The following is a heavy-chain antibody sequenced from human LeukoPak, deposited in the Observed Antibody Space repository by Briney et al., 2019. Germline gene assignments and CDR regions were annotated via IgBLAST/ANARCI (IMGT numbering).Heavy chain of an antibody. J-gene: IGHJ6*03. V-gene: IGHV1-8*01. CDR1: GYTFTSYD. CDR2: MNPNSGNT. D-gene: IGHD3-3*01. CDR3: ARAGPPYDFWSGYFRGTYYYYYMDV. Sequence: GASVKVSCKASGYTFTSYDINWVRQATGQGLEWMGWMNPNSGNTGYAQKFQGRVTMTRNTSISTAYMELSSLRSEDTAVYYCARAGPPYDFWSGYFRGTYYYYYMDVWGKGTTVTVSS.